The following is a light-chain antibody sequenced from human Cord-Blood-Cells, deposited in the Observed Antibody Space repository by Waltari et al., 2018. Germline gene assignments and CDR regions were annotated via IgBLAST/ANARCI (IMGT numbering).Light chain of an antibody. CDR1: QRVLYSCKNKNY. V-gene: IGKV4-1*01. J-gene: IGKJ2*01. CDR3: QPYYSTPYT. CDR2: SAS. Sequence: TTEAPAALAGSPGERAEINCKASQRVLYSCKNKNYLAWYQQKPGHPPTLLIYSASTRESGVPDRFSGSGSGTDFTLSISSLQAEDVAFYYCQPYYSTPYTFGQGTKLEIK.